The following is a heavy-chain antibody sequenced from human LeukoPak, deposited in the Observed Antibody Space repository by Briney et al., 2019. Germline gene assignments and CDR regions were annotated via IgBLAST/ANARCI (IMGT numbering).Heavy chain of an antibody. Sequence: GGSLRLSCAASGFTFSTYSMNWVRQAPGKGLEWVSSISSSYNYTYYAESLKGRLTISRDNAKNALYLQMNSLRADDTAIYYCARGPRDPTEYCSRGACAPTYEVWGQGALVTVSS. CDR1: GFTFSTYS. V-gene: IGHV3-21*01. CDR2: ISSSYNYT. CDR3: ARGPRDPTEYCSRGACAPTYEV. D-gene: IGHD2-15*01. J-gene: IGHJ4*02.